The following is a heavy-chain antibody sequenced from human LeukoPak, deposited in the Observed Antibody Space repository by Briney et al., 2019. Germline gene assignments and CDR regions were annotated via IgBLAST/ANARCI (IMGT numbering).Heavy chain of an antibody. CDR3: VRGFGLDT. J-gene: IGHJ3*02. Sequence: GGSERLSCAASGFTFRSVCMTCAREAPGKGVEWVANINQDGSAEYYMDSVRGRFPIYREDAKNSVYLQMNSLRVDDTAVYFCVRGFGLDTWGQGTRVTVSS. CDR1: GFTFRSVC. D-gene: IGHD3-10*01. CDR2: INQDGSAE. V-gene: IGHV3-7*04.